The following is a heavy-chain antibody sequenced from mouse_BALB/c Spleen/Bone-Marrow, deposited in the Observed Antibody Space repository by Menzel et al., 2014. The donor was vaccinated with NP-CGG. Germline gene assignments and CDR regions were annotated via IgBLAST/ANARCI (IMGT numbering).Heavy chain of an antibody. J-gene: IGHJ2*01. D-gene: IGHD3-3*01. V-gene: IGHV2-2*02. CDR2: IWSGGST. CDR3: ATPGTYYFDY. CDR1: GFSLTSYG. Sequence: QVHVKQSGPGLVQPSQSLSITCTVSGFSLTSYGVHWVRQSPGKGLEWLGVIWSGGSTDYNAAFISRLSISKDNSKSQVFFKMNSLQANDTAIYYCATPGTYYFDYWGQGTTLTVSS.